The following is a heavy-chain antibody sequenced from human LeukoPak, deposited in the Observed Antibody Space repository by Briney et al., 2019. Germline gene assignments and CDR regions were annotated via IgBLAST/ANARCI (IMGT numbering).Heavy chain of an antibody. V-gene: IGHV3-30*18. D-gene: IGHD5-18*01. CDR2: ISYDGSNK. J-gene: IGHJ4*02. Sequence: QAGGSLRLSCAASGFTFSSYAMSWVRQAPGKGLEWVAVISYDGSNKYYADSVKGRFTISRDNSKNTLYLQMNSLRAEDTAVYYCAKGRGDTATFDYWGQGTLVTVSS. CDR1: GFTFSSYA. CDR3: AKGRGDTATFDY.